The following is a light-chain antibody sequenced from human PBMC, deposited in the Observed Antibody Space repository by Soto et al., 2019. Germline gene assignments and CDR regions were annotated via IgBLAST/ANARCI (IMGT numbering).Light chain of an antibody. J-gene: IGKJ1*01. CDR1: QNINYW. Sequence: DIQMTQSPSTLSASVGDRVTITCQASQNINYWLAWYQQKLGSPPKLLIYDASNLGHGVPSRFSGGGSGTHFTFHISSLRPDDGATYYCQQYSGPRTFGQGTKVEI. CDR2: DAS. CDR3: QQYSGPRT. V-gene: IGKV1-5*01.